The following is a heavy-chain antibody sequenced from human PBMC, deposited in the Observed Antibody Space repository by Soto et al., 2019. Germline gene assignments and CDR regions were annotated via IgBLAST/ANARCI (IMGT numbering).Heavy chain of an antibody. V-gene: IGHV3-23*01. D-gene: IGHD6-19*01. Sequence: EVQLLESGGGLVQPGGSLRRSCAASGCTFSSYAMSWVRQAPGKGLECVSAISGSGGSTYYADSVKGRFTISRDNSKNTLYLQMNSLRAEDTAVYDCARRSSGWYFDYWGPGTLVTVSS. CDR1: GCTFSSYA. CDR3: ARRSSGWYFDY. CDR2: ISGSGGST. J-gene: IGHJ4*02.